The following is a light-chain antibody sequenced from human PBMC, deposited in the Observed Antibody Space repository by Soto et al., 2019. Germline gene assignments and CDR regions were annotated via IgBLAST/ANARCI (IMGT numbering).Light chain of an antibody. CDR1: SSDVGGYNS. J-gene: IGLJ1*01. CDR3: SSYTTSISYV. Sequence: QSALTQPASESGSPGQSITISCTGTSSDVGGYNSVSWYQQYPGKAPKLMIHDVSNRPSGVSDRFSGSKSGNTASLTISGLQPEDEADYYCSSYTTSISYVFGSGTKVTVL. CDR2: DVS. V-gene: IGLV2-14*03.